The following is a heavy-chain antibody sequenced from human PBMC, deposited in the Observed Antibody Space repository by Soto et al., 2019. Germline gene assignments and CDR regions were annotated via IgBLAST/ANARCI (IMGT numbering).Heavy chain of an antibody. CDR1: GYTFTAYY. J-gene: IGHJ4*02. CDR2: INPKSGGT. D-gene: IGHD3-10*01. CDR3: PRLGELMVPDY. Sequence: ASVKVSCKASGYTFTAYYLHWVRQAPGQGLEWMGWINPKSGGTDYAQKFQGRVSMTSDTSINTVYMEMDRLTFDDSALYYCPRLGELMVPDYWGQGTLVTVSS. V-gene: IGHV1-2*02.